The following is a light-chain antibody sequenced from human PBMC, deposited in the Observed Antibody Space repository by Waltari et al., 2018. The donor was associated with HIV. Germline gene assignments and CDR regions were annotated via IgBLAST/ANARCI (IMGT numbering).Light chain of an antibody. Sequence: HSALPQPASVSGSPGQSITISCTGTSRDVGAYNYVSWYQQHPAKAPKLIISDVTKRPSGVPNRFSGSKSGNTASLTISGLRAEDDADYYCTSYASGSTPCVFGTGTKVTVL. CDR2: DVT. CDR3: TSYASGSTPCV. CDR1: SRDVGAYNY. V-gene: IGLV2-14*03. J-gene: IGLJ1*01.